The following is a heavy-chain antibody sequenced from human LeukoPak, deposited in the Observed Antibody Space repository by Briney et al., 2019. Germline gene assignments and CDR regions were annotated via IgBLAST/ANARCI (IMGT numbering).Heavy chain of an antibody. V-gene: IGHV3-7*01. CDR3: ARSLWPEDY. D-gene: IGHD2-21*01. Sequence: GGSLRLSCAASGFAFSSYWASWVRQAPGKGLEWVANINQDGNSQNYVDSVRGRFTISKDNAKNSVYLQMNSLRAEDTAVYYCARSLWPEDYWGQGILVTVSS. CDR1: GFAFSSYW. J-gene: IGHJ4*02. CDR2: INQDGNSQ.